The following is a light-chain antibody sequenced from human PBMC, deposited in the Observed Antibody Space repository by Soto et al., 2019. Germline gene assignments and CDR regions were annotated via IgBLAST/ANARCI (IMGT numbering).Light chain of an antibody. CDR1: SSDVGGFNY. CDR3: TSYTSSATRV. Sequence: QAVVTQPASVSGSPGQSITISCTGTSSDVGGFNYVSWYQQHPGKAPKVMIYEVSNRPSGVSNRFSGSKSGNTASLTISGLQAEDEADYYCTSYTSSATRVFGGGTQLTVL. CDR2: EVS. V-gene: IGLV2-14*01. J-gene: IGLJ2*01.